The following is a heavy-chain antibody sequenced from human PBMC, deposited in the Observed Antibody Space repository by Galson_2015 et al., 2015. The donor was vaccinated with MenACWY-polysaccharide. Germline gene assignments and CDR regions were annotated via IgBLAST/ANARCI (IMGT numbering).Heavy chain of an antibody. D-gene: IGHD2-8*01. V-gene: IGHV1-69*13. CDR1: GGTFSSYA. CDR2: IIPIFGTA. Sequence: SVKVSCKASGGTFSSYAISWVRQAPGQGLEWMGGIIPIFGTANCAQKFQGRVTITADESTSTAYMELSSLRSEDTAMYYCARESSIVLMVYAIPGGDAFDIWGQGTMVTVSS. J-gene: IGHJ3*02. CDR3: ARESSIVLMVYAIPGGDAFDI.